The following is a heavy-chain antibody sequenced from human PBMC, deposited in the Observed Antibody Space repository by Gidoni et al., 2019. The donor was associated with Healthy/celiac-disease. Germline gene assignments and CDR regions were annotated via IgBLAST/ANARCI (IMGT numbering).Heavy chain of an antibody. D-gene: IGHD2-15*01. J-gene: IGHJ4*02. Sequence: QLQLQESGPGLVKPSETLSLTCTVSGGSISRKSYYGGWSRQPPGKGLEWIGSIYYSGSTYYTPSLRSRLTMSVDTSKNQFSLRLSSVTAADTAVYYCARVSLYCSGGSCYSGQFDYWGQGTLVTVSS. V-gene: IGHV4-39*01. CDR2: IYYSGST. CDR3: ARVSLYCSGGSCYSGQFDY. CDR1: GGSISRKSYY.